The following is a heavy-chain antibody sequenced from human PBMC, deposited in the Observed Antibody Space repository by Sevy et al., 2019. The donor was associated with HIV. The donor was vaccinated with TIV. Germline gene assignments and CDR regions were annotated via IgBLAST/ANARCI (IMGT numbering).Heavy chain of an antibody. CDR2: LSFGCGEI. CDR3: AREGCTKPHDY. D-gene: IGHD2-8*01. V-gene: IGHV3-23*01. J-gene: IGHJ4*02. CDR1: GFTFSKNS. Sequence: GGSLRLSCAASGFTFSKNSMSWVRQPPGKGLEWVSTLSFGCGEINHADSVKGRFTTSRDNSKNSLYLQMNNLRAEDTAVYYCAREGCTKPHDYWGQGTLVTVSS.